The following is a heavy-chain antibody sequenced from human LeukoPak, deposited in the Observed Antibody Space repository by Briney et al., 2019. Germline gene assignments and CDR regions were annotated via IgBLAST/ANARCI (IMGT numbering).Heavy chain of an antibody. V-gene: IGHV4-34*01. CDR1: GGSFSGYY. CDR2: INHSGST. D-gene: IGHD2-2*01. J-gene: IGHJ6*02. Sequence: SETLSLTCAVYGGSFSGYYWSWIRQTPGKGLKWIGEINHSGSTNYNPSLKSRVTISVDTSKNQFSLKLSSVTAADTAVYYCARGIAVVPAAIPGAHYYYYYGMDVWGQGTTVTVSS. CDR3: ARGIAVVPAAIPGAHYYYYYGMDV.